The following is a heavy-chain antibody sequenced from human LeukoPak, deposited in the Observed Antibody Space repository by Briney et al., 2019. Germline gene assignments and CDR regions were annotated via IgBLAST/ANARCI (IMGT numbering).Heavy chain of an antibody. V-gene: IGHV7-4-1*02. CDR2: INTNTGNP. D-gene: IGHD6-19*01. Sequence: ASVNVSCKASGYTFTNYAMNWVRQAPGQGLEWMGWINTNTGNPTYAQGFTGRFVFSLDTSVSTAYLQISSLKAEDTAVYYCARARSAWASDAFDIWGQGTMVTVSS. CDR1: GYTFTNYA. J-gene: IGHJ3*02. CDR3: ARARSAWASDAFDI.